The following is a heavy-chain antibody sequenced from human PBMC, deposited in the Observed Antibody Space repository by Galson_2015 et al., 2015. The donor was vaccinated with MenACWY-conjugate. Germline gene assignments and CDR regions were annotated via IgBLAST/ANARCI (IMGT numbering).Heavy chain of an antibody. Sequence: CAISGDSVSSNSAAWSWIRQSPSRGLEWLGRTYYRSRWFNDYAESVRSRITINPDTSKNQFSLQLSSVTPEDTAVYYCARDKGYHSAWTPNAPRFVDPWGQGTL. CDR2: TYYRSRWFN. D-gene: IGHD6-19*01. CDR3: ARDKGYHSAWTPNAPRFVDP. V-gene: IGHV6-1*01. J-gene: IGHJ5*02. CDR1: GDSVSSNSAA.